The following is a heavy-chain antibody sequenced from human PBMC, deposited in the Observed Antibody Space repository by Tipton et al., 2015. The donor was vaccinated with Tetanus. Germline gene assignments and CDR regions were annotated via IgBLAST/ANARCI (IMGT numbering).Heavy chain of an antibody. J-gene: IGHJ6*02. Sequence: QMQLVQSGAEVKKPGSSVKVSCKASGGTFSSYAISWVRQAPGPGLEWMGGIIPIFGTANYAQKFQGRVTITADESTSTAYMELSSLRSEDTAVYYCARDSLPPGLHDYYYYGMDVWGQGTTVTVSS. CDR1: GGTFSSYA. CDR3: ARDSLPPGLHDYYYYGMDV. CDR2: IIPIFGTA. V-gene: IGHV1-69*01.